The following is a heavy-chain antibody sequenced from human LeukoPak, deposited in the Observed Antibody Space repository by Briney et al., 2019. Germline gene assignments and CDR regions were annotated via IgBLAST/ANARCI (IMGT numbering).Heavy chain of an antibody. Sequence: SETLSLTCTVSGGSISSGNYYWGWIRQPPGKGLDWIASIHYSGTTYYNPSLKSRVTISVDTSKNHFSLKLSSVTAADTAVYYCARSSRSWSTFDNWGQGTLVTVSS. CDR1: GGSISSGNYY. D-gene: IGHD2-2*01. V-gene: IGHV4-39*02. CDR3: ARSSRSWSTFDN. CDR2: IHYSGTT. J-gene: IGHJ4*02.